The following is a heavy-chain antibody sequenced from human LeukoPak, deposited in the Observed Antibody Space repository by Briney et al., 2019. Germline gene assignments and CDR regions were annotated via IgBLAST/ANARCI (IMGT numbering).Heavy chain of an antibody. Sequence: GGSLRLSCAASGFTFSSFPMSWVRQAPGKGLEWVSVISGGGVSTYYADSVKGRFTISRDNSKNTLYLQMNSLRAEDTAVYYCARAGRIGGYSYGPFDYWGQGTLVTVSS. V-gene: IGHV3-23*01. D-gene: IGHD5-18*01. J-gene: IGHJ4*02. CDR3: ARAGRIGGYSYGPFDY. CDR2: ISGGGVST. CDR1: GFTFSSFP.